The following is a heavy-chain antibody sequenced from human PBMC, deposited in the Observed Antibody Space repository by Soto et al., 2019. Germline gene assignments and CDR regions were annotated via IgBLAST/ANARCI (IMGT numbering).Heavy chain of an antibody. V-gene: IGHV4-38-2*01. CDR1: GYSISSGYY. CDR2: IYHSVST. Sequence: SETLSLTCAVSGYSISSGYYWGWIRQRPVKGLEWIGSIYHSVSTYYNPSLKSRVAISVDTSKNQFSLKLSSVTAADTAVYYCARVGMSSRLKIWFDPWGQGTLVTVSS. CDR3: ARVGMSSRLKIWFDP. J-gene: IGHJ5*02. D-gene: IGHD6-13*01.